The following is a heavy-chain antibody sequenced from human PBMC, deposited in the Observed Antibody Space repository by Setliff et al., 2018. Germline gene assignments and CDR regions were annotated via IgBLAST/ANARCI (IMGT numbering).Heavy chain of an antibody. CDR1: GYIFTDYS. D-gene: IGHD5-12*01. Sequence: ASVKVSCKTSGYIFTDYSIHWMRQAPGQGLEWMGWINTNTGNPTYAQGFTGRFVFSLDTSVSTAYLQISSLKGEDTGVYYCARASRYGTIRYRGDYYMDVWGKGTTVTVSS. CDR3: ARASRYGTIRYRGDYYMDV. V-gene: IGHV7-4-1*02. CDR2: INTNTGNP. J-gene: IGHJ6*03.